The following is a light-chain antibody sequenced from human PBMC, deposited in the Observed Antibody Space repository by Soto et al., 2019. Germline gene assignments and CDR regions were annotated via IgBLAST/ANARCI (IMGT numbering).Light chain of an antibody. Sequence: ENVLTQSPATLALSPGERATLSCRASQSVSSYLAWFQQKPGQAPRLLIYGASNRATGIPARFSGSGSGTDFTLTISSLEPEDFALYYCQQRSNWPLTFGGGTKVEIK. CDR3: QQRSNWPLT. CDR2: GAS. J-gene: IGKJ4*01. CDR1: QSVSSY. V-gene: IGKV3-11*01.